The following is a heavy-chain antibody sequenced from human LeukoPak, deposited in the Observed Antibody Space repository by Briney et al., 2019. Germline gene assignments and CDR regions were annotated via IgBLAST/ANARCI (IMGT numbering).Heavy chain of an antibody. CDR3: ARGLGYCTSTTCLLPFDY. V-gene: IGHV3-53*01. CDR2: IYSGGST. Sequence: GGSLRLSCAASGFTVSTYYITWVRQAPGKGLECVSVIYSGGSTYYADSVKGRFTVSRDNSKNTLYLQMNSLRAEDTAMYYCARGLGYCTSTTCLLPFDYWGQGTLVTVSS. J-gene: IGHJ4*02. CDR1: GFTVSTYY. D-gene: IGHD2-2*01.